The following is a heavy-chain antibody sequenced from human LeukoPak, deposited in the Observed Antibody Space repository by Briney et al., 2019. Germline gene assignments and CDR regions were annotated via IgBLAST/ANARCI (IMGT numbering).Heavy chain of an antibody. V-gene: IGHV3-23*01. J-gene: IGHJ4*02. CDR1: GFTFSSYA. Sequence: GGSLRLSCAASGFTFSSYAMSWVRQAPGKGLEWVSAISGSGGSTYYADPVKGRFTISRDNSKNTLYLQMNSLRAEDTAVYYCAKHLREGIAVAGFDYWGKGTLVTVSS. CDR2: ISGSGGST. D-gene: IGHD6-19*01. CDR3: AKHLREGIAVAGFDY.